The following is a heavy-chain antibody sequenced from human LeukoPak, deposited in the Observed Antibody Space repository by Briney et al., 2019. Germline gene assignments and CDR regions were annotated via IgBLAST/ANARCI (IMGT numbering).Heavy chain of an antibody. CDR3: AKMNRNYYDSSGYYCDY. D-gene: IGHD3-22*01. Sequence: PGGSLRLSCAASRFTFSSYAMSWVRQAPGKGLEWVSAISGSDGSTYYADSVKGRLTISRDNSKNTLYLQMNSLRAEDTAVYYCAKMNRNYYDSSGYYCDYWGQGTLVTVSS. V-gene: IGHV3-23*01. CDR2: ISGSDGST. CDR1: RFTFSSYA. J-gene: IGHJ4*02.